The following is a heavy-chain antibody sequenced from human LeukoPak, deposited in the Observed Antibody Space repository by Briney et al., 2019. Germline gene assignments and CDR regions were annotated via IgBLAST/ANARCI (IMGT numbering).Heavy chain of an antibody. CDR3: AREVSGDFALDS. CDR2: MNPNSGHT. J-gene: IGHJ4*02. V-gene: IGHV1-8*01. CDR1: GYTFTTND. Sequence: ASVKVSCKASGYTFTTNDINWVRQAAAQGLEWMGWMNPNSGHTDYAPKFQGRITMTRNTSINTAYMELSSLTSEDTAVYLCAREVSGDFALDSWGQGTLVTVPS.